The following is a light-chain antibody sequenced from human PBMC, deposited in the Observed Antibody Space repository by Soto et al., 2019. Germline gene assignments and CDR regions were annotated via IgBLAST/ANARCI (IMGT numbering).Light chain of an antibody. Sequence: QSVLTQPASVSGSPGQSITISCTGTSSDVGGYNYVSWYQQHPDKAPKLMIYEVSNQPSGVSNRFSGSKSGNTASLTISGLQAEDEADYYCSSYTSSSTPYVVFGGGTKLTVL. CDR3: SSYTSSSTPYVV. CDR1: SSDVGGYNY. J-gene: IGLJ2*01. CDR2: EVS. V-gene: IGLV2-14*01.